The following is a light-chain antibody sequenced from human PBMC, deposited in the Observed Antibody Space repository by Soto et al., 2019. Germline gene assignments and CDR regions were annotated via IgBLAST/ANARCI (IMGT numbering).Light chain of an antibody. CDR1: QSVLYTPNNNNY. V-gene: IGKV4-1*01. CDR2: WAS. CDR3: HQYARDPFT. Sequence: DIVMTQSPDSLAVSLGERAIINCKSSQSVLYTPNNNNYLAWFQQKPGQPPKLLIYWASTRESGAPDRFSGSGSGTDFTLTISSVEAEDVAVYYCHQYARDPFTFGQGTKLEIK. J-gene: IGKJ2*01.